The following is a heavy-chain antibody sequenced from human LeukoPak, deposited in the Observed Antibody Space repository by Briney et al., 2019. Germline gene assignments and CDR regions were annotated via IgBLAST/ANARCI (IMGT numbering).Heavy chain of an antibody. J-gene: IGHJ3*02. CDR1: GFTVNTNY. CDR2: IYSGGGT. D-gene: IGHD3-22*01. CDR3: ARDRGYYYDSSGRYAFDI. Sequence: GGSLRLSCAASGFTVNTNYMSWVRQAPGKGLEWVSVIYSGGGTFYADSVKDRFTISRDNAKNSLYLQMNSLRAEDTAVYYCARDRGYYYDSSGRYAFDIWGQGTMVTVSS. V-gene: IGHV3-66*01.